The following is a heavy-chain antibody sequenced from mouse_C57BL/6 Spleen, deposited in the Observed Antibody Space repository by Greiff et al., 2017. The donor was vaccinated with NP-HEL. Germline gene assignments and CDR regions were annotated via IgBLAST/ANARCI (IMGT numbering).Heavy chain of an antibody. CDR2: IYPGSGST. CDR1: GYTFTSYW. J-gene: IGHJ3*01. D-gene: IGHD4-1*01. CDR3: ARGIANWDLFAY. V-gene: IGHV1-55*01. Sequence: QVQLKQPGAELVKPGASVKMSCKASGYTFTSYWITWVKQRPGQGLEWIGDIYPGSGSTNYNEKFKSKATLTVDTSSSTAYMQLSSLTSEDSAVYYCARGIANWDLFAYWGQGTLVTVSA.